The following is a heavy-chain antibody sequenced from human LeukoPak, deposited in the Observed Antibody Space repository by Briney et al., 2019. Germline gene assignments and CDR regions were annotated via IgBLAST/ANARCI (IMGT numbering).Heavy chain of an antibody. D-gene: IGHD4-17*01. CDR3: ARDKRYGDYLFDY. CDR1: GYSISSSYY. V-gene: IGHV4-38-2*02. CDR2: IYYSGST. Sequence: SETLSLTCTVSGYSISSSYYWGWIRQPPGKGLEWIGSIYYSGSTYYNPSLKSRVTISVDTSKNQFSLKLSSVTAADTAVYYCARDKRYGDYLFDYWGQGTLVTVSS. J-gene: IGHJ4*02.